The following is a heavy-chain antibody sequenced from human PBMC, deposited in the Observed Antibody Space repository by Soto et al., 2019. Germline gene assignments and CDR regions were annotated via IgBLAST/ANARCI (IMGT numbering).Heavy chain of an antibody. CDR1: GFDFSDYA. CDR2: ISGSGGVT. Sequence: EVQLLESGGGLVQPGGSLRLSCTASGFDFSDYAVTWVRQAPGKGLEWVAGISGSGGVTKYADSMKGRFTISRDNFRTTLYLQMNSLRAGDTAVYYCAKDPNGDYLGAFDSWGQGTMVTVSS. CDR3: AKDPNGDYLGAFDS. D-gene: IGHD4-17*01. V-gene: IGHV3-23*01. J-gene: IGHJ3*02.